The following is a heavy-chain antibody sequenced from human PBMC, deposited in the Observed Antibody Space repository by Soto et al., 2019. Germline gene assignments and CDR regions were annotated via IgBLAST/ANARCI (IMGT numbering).Heavy chain of an antibody. CDR2: INVGNGKS. V-gene: IGHV1-3*01. CDR1: GYSFTSYA. J-gene: IGHJ4*02. CDR3: VRAGYSSTWDSYFDH. Sequence: ASVKVSCKTSGYSFTSYAIHWVRQAPGQRLEWMGWINVGNGKSRYSQMFQGRVAITRGTSATTAYMELSSLTFEDTAVYYCVRAGYSSTWDSYFDHWGQGTLVTVPQ. D-gene: IGHD6-13*01.